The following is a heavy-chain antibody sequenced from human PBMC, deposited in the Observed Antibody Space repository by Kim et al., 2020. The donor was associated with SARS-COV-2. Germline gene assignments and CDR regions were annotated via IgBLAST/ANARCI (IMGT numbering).Heavy chain of an antibody. D-gene: IGHD3-16*01. CDR2: ISIRASFT. CDR1: GFAMSDYY. J-gene: IGHJ4*02. V-gene: IGHV3-11*06. Sequence: GGSLRLSCVASGFAMSDYYMSWIRQAPGRGLEGVSYISIRASFTIYADSVKGRFTIARDDAKNSVFLQMNNLNVEDTAVYYCAREGLMLRAINTEDFWGQGTLVTVSS. CDR3: AREGLMLRAINTEDF.